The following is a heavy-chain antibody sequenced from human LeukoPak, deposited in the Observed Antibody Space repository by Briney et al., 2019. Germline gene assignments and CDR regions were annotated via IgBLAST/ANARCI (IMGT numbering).Heavy chain of an antibody. V-gene: IGHV4-30-4*01. CDR1: GGSISSGDYY. D-gene: IGHD1-1*01. CDR2: IYYSGST. J-gene: IGHJ5*02. CDR3: ARRGEVQLEHNWFDP. Sequence: SETLSLTCTVSGGSISSGDYYWSWIRQPPGKGLEWIGYIYYSGSTYYNPSLKSRVTISVDTSKNQFSLKLSSVTAADTAVYYCARRGEVQLEHNWFDPWGQGTLVTVSS.